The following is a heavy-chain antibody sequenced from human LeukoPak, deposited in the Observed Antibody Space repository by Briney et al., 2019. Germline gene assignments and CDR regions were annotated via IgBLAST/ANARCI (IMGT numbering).Heavy chain of an antibody. D-gene: IGHD6-13*01. CDR3: ARDSMASAGGYYFDY. Sequence: GASVKVSCKASGYTFTSYGISWVRQAPGQGLEWMGWISAYNGNTNYAQNLQGRVTMTTDTSTSTAYMELRSLRSDDTAVYYCARDSMASAGGYYFDYWGQGTLVAVSS. CDR2: ISAYNGNT. J-gene: IGHJ4*02. V-gene: IGHV1-18*01. CDR1: GYTFTSYG.